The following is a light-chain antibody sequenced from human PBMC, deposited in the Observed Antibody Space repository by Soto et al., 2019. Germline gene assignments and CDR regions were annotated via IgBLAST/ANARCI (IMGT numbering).Light chain of an antibody. CDR3: QSYDSSLSGYV. V-gene: IGLV1-40*01. CDR1: SSNIGAGYD. Sequence: QSVLTQPPSVSGAPGQRVTISCTGSSSNIGAGYDVHGYQQLPGTAPKLLLYGNSNRPSGVPDRCSGSKSGTSASLAITGLHAEDEADYYCQSYDSSLSGYVFGTGTKLTVL. J-gene: IGLJ1*01. CDR2: GNS.